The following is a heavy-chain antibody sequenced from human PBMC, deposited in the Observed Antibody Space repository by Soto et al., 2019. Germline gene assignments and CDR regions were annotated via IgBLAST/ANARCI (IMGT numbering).Heavy chain of an antibody. Sequence: GGSLRLSCAASGFTFSNCWMHWVRQPPGKGLVWVALISSDGITISYADSVKGRFTISRDNAKNTPYLQMNSLRAEDTAMYYCVRARGYYGMDVCGQGTAVTVSS. CDR3: VRARGYYGMDV. J-gene: IGHJ6*02. V-gene: IGHV3-74*01. CDR2: ISSDGITI. CDR1: GFTFSNCW.